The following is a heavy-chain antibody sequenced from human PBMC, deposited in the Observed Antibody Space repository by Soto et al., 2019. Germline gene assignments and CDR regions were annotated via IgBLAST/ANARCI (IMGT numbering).Heavy chain of an antibody. CDR3: SRWSGYGAW. J-gene: IGHJ4*02. V-gene: IGHV3-23*01. Sequence: EVQVFESGGGLVQPGGSLILSCAASGFSFSYYSMAWVRQTPEKGLEWVSGMSICVEKTCYIDSVKGRFIVSRDSSRDTVYFQMNRLRVENTGVYYCSRWSGYGAWWGQGTLVTVSS. CDR2: MSICVEKT. D-gene: IGHD3-3*01. CDR1: GFSFSYYS.